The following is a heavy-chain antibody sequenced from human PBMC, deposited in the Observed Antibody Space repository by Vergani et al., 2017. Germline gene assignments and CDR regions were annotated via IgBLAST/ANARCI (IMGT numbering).Heavy chain of an antibody. V-gene: IGHV3-11*06. Sequence: QVQLVESGGGLVKPGGSLRLSCAASGFTFSDYYMSWIRQAPGKGLEWVSYISSSSSYTNYADSVKGRFTISRDNAKNSLYLQMNSLRAEDTAVYYCARVVTGYCSSTSCYTGDWFDPWGQGTLVTVSS. CDR2: ISSSSSYT. J-gene: IGHJ5*02. CDR3: ARVVTGYCSSTSCYTGDWFDP. D-gene: IGHD2-2*02. CDR1: GFTFSDYY.